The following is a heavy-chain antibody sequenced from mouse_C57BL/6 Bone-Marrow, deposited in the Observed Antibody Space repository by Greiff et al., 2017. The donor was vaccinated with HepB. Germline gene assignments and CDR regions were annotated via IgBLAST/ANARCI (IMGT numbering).Heavy chain of an antibody. CDR1: GFNIKNTY. CDR2: IDPAHGNT. CDR3: ARSYGSRGYAMDY. Sequence: VQLQQSVAELVRPGASVKLSCTASGFNIKNTYMHWVKQRPEQGLEWIGRIDPAHGNTKYAPKFQGKATITANTSSHTAYLQLSSLTSENTAIYYCARSYGSRGYAMDYWGQGTSVTVSS. V-gene: IGHV14-3*01. D-gene: IGHD1-1*01. J-gene: IGHJ4*01.